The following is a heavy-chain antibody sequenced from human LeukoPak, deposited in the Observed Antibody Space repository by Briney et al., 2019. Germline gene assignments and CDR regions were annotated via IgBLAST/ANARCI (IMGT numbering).Heavy chain of an antibody. Sequence: SETLSLTCSVSGGSISSYYWSWIRQPPGKGLEWIGYIYYSGSTNYNPSLKSRVTISVDTSKNQFSLKLSSVTAADTAVYYCASLVVVPYYYFDYWGQGTLVTVSS. CDR3: ASLVVVPYYYFDY. CDR2: IYYSGST. V-gene: IGHV4-59*01. J-gene: IGHJ4*02. CDR1: GGSISSYY. D-gene: IGHD3-22*01.